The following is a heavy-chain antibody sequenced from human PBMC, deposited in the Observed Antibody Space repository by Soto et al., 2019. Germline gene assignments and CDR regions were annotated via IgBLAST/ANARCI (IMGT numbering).Heavy chain of an antibody. CDR2: INPNTGGT. CDR1: GYTITGYY. CDR3: ARTWNKVGAGFAVGNFDF. J-gene: IGHJ4*02. Sequence: QVQLVQSGAEVKKPGASVKVSCTASGYTITGYYMHWGRQAPGQGLEWMGWINPNTGGTNYANTFKRWDTRTRKTSISTVYVDLSRLSSDETAVYSCARTWNKVGAGFAVGNFDFWGLGTLVTVSS. D-gene: IGHD1-26*01. V-gene: IGHV1-2*04.